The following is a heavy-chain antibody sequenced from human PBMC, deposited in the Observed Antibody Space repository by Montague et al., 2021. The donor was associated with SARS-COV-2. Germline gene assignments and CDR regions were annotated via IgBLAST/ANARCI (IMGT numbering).Heavy chain of an antibody. CDR3: ARDSFWSGYYTDYYGMDV. J-gene: IGHJ6*02. V-gene: IGHV3-7*01. CDR1: GFTFSSYW. D-gene: IGHD3-3*01. Sequence: SLRLSCAASGFTFSSYWMSWVRQAPWKGLEWVANIKQDGSEKYYVDSVKGRFTISRDNAKNSLYLQMNSLRAEDTAVYYCARDSFWSGYYTDYYGMDVWGQGTTVTVSS. CDR2: IKQDGSEK.